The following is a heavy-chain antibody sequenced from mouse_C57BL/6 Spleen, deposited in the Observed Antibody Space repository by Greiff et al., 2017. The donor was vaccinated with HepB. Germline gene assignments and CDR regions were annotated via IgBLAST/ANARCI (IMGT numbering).Heavy chain of an antibody. CDR2: ISGGGGNT. V-gene: IGHV5-9*01. CDR3: ARHWDDYAMDY. CDR1: GFTFSSYT. Sequence: VQLQESGGGLVKPGGSLKLSCAASGFTFSSYTMSWVRQTPEKRLEWVATISGGGGNTYYPDSVKGRFTISRDNAKNTLYLQMSSLRSEDTALYYCARHWDDYAMDYWGQGTSVTVSS. D-gene: IGHD4-1*01. J-gene: IGHJ4*01.